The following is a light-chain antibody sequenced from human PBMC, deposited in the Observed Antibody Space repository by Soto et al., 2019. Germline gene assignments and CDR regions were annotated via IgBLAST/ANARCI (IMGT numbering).Light chain of an antibody. Sequence: DIQLTQSPSSLSASVGDTVTISCRTNQSVSKYMNWYQQKPGTAPKPLIYYVSSLQSGVPSRFSGSGSATDFTLTISSLQTEDFATYYCQQSYDLPRTFGPGTRLDIK. J-gene: IGKJ2*01. CDR3: QQSYDLPRT. V-gene: IGKV1-39*01. CDR1: QSVSKY. CDR2: YVS.